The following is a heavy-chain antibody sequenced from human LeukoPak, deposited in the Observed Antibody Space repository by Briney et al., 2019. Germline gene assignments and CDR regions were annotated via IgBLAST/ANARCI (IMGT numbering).Heavy chain of an antibody. J-gene: IGHJ4*02. CDR2: INTDGSYS. D-gene: IGHD4-17*01. CDR1: GFTFSYFW. CDR3: ARDFDGPRASDY. V-gene: IGHV3-74*01. Sequence: GGSLKLSCAASGFTFSYFWMHWFRQTPGKGLVWVSCINTDGSYSTYADSVKGRFTVSRDNVRNTLYLQMNSLRAEDSAVYYCARDFDGPRASDYWGQGISVTVSS.